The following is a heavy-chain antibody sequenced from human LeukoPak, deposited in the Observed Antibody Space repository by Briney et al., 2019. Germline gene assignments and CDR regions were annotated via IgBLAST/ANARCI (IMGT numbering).Heavy chain of an antibody. CDR3: ARCSSSSNRFDP. Sequence: ASVKVSCKASGYTFTSYFIHWVRQAPGQGLEWLGIINPSGENTNYAQKFQGRVTMTRDTSTSTVYMELSSLRSEDTAVYYCARCSSSSNRFDPWGQGTLVTVSS. CDR1: GYTFTSYF. CDR2: INPSGENT. J-gene: IGHJ5*02. V-gene: IGHV1-46*01. D-gene: IGHD6-6*01.